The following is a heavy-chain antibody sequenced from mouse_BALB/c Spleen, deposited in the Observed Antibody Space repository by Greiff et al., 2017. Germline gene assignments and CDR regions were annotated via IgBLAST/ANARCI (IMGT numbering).Heavy chain of an antibody. J-gene: IGHJ4*01. CDR1: GYTFTSYW. CDR3: TRENWDYAMDY. Sequence: VQLQQSGTVLARPGASVKMSCKASGYTFTSYWMHWVKQRPGQGLEWIGAIYPGNSDTSYNQKFKGKAKLTAVTSTSTAYMELISLTNEDSAVYDCTRENWDYAMDYWGQGTSVTVSS. D-gene: IGHD4-1*01. CDR2: IYPGNSDT. V-gene: IGHV1-5*01.